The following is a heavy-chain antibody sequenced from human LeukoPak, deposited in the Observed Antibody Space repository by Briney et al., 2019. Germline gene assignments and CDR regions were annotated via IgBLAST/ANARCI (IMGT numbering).Heavy chain of an antibody. CDR2: IYSGGST. J-gene: IGHJ4*02. V-gene: IGHV3-53*01. Sequence: GGSLRLSCAASGFTVSSNYMSWVRQAPGKGLEWVSVIYSGGSTYYADSVKGRFTISRDNAKNTLYLQMNSLRAEDTAVYYCARVGYSSSWYVDFWGQGTLVTVSS. CDR1: GFTVSSNY. CDR3: ARVGYSSSWYVDF. D-gene: IGHD6-13*01.